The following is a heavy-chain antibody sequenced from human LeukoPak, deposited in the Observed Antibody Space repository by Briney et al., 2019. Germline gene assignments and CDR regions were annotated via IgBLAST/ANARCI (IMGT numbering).Heavy chain of an antibody. J-gene: IGHJ6*03. CDR3: ARVGASWYYMDV. CDR2: IYYSGST. Sequence: SETLSLTCTVSGGSISSSSYYWGWIRQPPGKGLEWIGSIYYSGSTYYNPSLKSRVTISVDTSKNQFSLKLSSVTAADTAVYYCARVGASWYYMDVWGKGTTVTVSS. V-gene: IGHV4-39*07. D-gene: IGHD2-2*01. CDR1: GGSISSSSYY.